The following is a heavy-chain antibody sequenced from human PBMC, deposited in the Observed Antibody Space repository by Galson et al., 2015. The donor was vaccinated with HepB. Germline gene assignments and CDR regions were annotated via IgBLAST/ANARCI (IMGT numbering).Heavy chain of an antibody. CDR3: ARAFSLSSSWFDP. D-gene: IGHD6-6*01. J-gene: IGHJ5*02. CDR1: GYSFTSWW. CDR2: IYPSDSDT. V-gene: IGHV5-51*01. Sequence: QSGAEVKKSGESLKISCKGSGYSFTSWWIGWVRQMPGKGLEWMGIIYPSDSDTRYNPSFQGQVTISADKSINTAYLEWISLKASDTAVYYCARAFSLSSSWFDPWGQGTRVTVSS.